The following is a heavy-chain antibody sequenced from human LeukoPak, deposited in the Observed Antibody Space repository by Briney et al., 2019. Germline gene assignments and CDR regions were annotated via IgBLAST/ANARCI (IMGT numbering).Heavy chain of an antibody. V-gene: IGHV3-48*04. CDR2: ISSTSGTI. Sequence: GGSLRLSCVASGFTFRSYIMNWVRQAPGKGLEWVSYISSTSGTIYYADSMKGRFTISRDNAKNSLYLQMNGLRAEDTAVYYCARELVVPAAISSYDAFDIWGQGTMVTVSS. CDR1: GFTFRSYI. CDR3: ARELVVPAAISSYDAFDI. D-gene: IGHD2-2*01. J-gene: IGHJ3*02.